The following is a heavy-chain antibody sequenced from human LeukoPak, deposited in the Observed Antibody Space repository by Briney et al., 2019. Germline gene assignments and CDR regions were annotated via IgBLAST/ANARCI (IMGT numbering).Heavy chain of an antibody. CDR2: MNPNSGNT. CDR1: GYTFTSYD. V-gene: IGHV1-8*01. CDR3: ARGRDIVLMVYASPSRYFDY. Sequence: ASVKVSCKASGYTFTSYDINWVRQATGQGLEWMGWMNPNSGNTGYAQKFQGRVTMTRNTSISTAYMELSSLRSEDTAVYYCARGRDIVLMVYASPSRYFDYWGQETLVTVSS. D-gene: IGHD2-8*01. J-gene: IGHJ4*02.